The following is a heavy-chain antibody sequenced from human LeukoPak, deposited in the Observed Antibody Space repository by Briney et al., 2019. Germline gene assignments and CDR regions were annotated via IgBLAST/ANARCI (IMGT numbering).Heavy chain of an antibody. D-gene: IGHD3-10*01. Sequence: PGGSLRLSCAASGFTFSSYGMHWVRQAPGKGLEWVAFIRYGGSNKYYADSVKGRFTISRDNSKNTLYLQMNSLRIEDTAIYFCAKDGDYYYGSGNYFDYWGQGTLVTVSS. CDR2: IRYGGSNK. V-gene: IGHV3-30*02. CDR1: GFTFSSYG. CDR3: AKDGDYYYGSGNYFDY. J-gene: IGHJ4*02.